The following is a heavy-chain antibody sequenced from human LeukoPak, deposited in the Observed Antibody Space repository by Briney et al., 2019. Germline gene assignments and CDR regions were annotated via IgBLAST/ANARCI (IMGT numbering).Heavy chain of an antibody. CDR3: ARDQADTAMATGAFDI. J-gene: IGHJ3*02. V-gene: IGHV3-30*19. CDR2: ISYDGSNK. CDR1: GFTFSSYG. D-gene: IGHD5-18*01. Sequence: GGSLRLSCAASGFTFSSYGMHWVRQAPGKGLEWVAVISYDGSNKYYADSVKGRFTISRDSSKNTLYLQMNSLRAEDTAVYYCARDQADTAMATGAFDIWGQGTMVTVSS.